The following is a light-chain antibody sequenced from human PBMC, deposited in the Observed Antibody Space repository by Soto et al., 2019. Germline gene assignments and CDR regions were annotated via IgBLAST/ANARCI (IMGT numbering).Light chain of an antibody. V-gene: IGKV3-20*01. J-gene: IGKJ3*01. CDR1: QSVTSSC. Sequence: EIVLTQSPATLSLSPGERATLSCTASQSVTSSCLAWYQRKPGQAPRLLIHTTSTTATDIPHWFSGSGSGTDFTLTISRLQPEDFAVYYCPQCRGSPLFSFGPGTRVDI. CDR3: PQCRGSPLFS. CDR2: TTS.